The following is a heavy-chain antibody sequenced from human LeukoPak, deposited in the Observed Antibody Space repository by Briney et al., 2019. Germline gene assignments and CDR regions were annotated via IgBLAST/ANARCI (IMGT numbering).Heavy chain of an antibody. CDR1: GFTFSSYA. V-gene: IGHV3-30*18. D-gene: IGHD2-2*03. J-gene: IGHJ4*02. CDR3: AKDGYCSGSSCYPNHFDS. Sequence: SGGSLRLSCAASGFTFSSYAMSWVRQAPGKGLEWVALISNDGYNKYYADSVKGRFTISRDNPKSTLDLQMSSLRAEDRAVYYCAKDGYCSGSSCYPNHFDSWGQGTLVTVSS. CDR2: ISNDGYNK.